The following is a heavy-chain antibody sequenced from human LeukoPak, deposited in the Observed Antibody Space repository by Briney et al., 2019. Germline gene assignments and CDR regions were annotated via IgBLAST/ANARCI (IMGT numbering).Heavy chain of an antibody. CDR2: ISSSSSYI. CDR1: GFTFSSYS. J-gene: IGHJ6*02. V-gene: IGHV3-21*01. Sequence: PGGSLRLSCAASGFTFSSYSMNWVRQAPGKGLEWVSSISSSSSYIYYADSVKGRFTISRDNAKNSLYLQMNSLRAEDTAVYYCAMVGTVPDYYYYGMDVWGQGTTVTVSS. D-gene: IGHD2-2*01. CDR3: AMVGTVPDYYYYGMDV.